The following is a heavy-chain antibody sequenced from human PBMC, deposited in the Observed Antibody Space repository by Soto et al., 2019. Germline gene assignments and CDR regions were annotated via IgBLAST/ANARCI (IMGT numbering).Heavy chain of an antibody. CDR1: GGSISSNIYY. V-gene: IGHV4-61*05. D-gene: IGHD3-22*01. J-gene: IGHJ5*01. Sequence: SETLSLTCTVSGGSISSNIYYWSWIRQPPGKGLEWIGYIYYTGTTTYNPSIKSRVTISVDSSKNQFSLNLTSVSAADTAVYYCARLGGFYQSLDSWGQGTLVTVSS. CDR3: ARLGGFYQSLDS. CDR2: IYYTGTT.